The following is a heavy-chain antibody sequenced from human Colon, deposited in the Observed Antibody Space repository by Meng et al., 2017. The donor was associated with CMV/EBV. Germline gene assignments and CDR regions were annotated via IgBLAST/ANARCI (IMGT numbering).Heavy chain of an antibody. Sequence: GESLKISCGASGFTFRNYHMNWVRQAPGKGLEWVSSINNSTTIYYADSVKGRFTISRDNAKNSLYLQMNSLRAEDTAVYYCARDLRGGLDALDMWGQGAMVTVSS. CDR2: INNSTTI. J-gene: IGHJ3*02. V-gene: IGHV3-69-1*02. CDR3: ARDLRGGLDALDM. D-gene: IGHD5/OR15-5a*01. CDR1: GFTFRNYH.